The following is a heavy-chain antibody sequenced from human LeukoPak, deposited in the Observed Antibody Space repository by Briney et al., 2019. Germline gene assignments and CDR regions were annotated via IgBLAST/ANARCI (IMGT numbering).Heavy chain of an antibody. V-gene: IGHV4-38-2*01. J-gene: IGHJ4*02. CDR2: IYHSGST. Sequence: SETLSLTCAVSGYSISSGYYWGWIRQPPGKGLEWIGSIYHSGSTYYDPSLKSRVTISVDTSKNQFSLKLSSVTAADTAVYYCASYSYDILTGYPRYYFDYWGQGTLVTVSS. CDR1: GYSISSGYY. D-gene: IGHD3-9*01. CDR3: ASYSYDILTGYPRYYFDY.